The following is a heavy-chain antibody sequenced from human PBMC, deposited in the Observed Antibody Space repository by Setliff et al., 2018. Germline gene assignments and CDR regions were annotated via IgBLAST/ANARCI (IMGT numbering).Heavy chain of an antibody. CDR1: GGSISSDSHH. D-gene: IGHD3-22*01. CDR2: IYSNGRT. Sequence: PSETLSLTCTVSGGSISSDSHHWAWVRQPAGKGLELIGQIYSNGRTYYNPSLKSRLTISLDTSKNQFSLRLNSMTAADTAVYYCARGITSGGYWGQRFLYLDVWGRGTTVTISS. CDR3: ARGITSGGYWGQRFLYLDV. J-gene: IGHJ6*03. V-gene: IGHV4-61*09.